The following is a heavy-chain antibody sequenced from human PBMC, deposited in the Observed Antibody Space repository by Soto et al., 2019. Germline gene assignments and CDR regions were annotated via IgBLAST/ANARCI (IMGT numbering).Heavy chain of an antibody. CDR2: IHPSGGGS. CDR1: GYTLNTYY. J-gene: IGHJ4*02. V-gene: IGHV1-46*02. D-gene: IGHD2-21*02. CDR3: ARGGHIAVVTASFDY. Sequence: GAXVKVSGKPSGYTLNTYYLHWVRQAPGQGLEWMGIIHPSGGGSTYAQKFLGRVTMTRDTSTSTVFMELSSLRSADTAVYYCARGGHIAVVTASFDYWGQGTLVTVSS.